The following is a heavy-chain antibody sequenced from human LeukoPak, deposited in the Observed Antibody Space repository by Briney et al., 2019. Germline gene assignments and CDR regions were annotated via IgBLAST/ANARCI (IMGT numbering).Heavy chain of an antibody. D-gene: IGHD2-15*01. CDR2: IYTSGST. CDR3: AREGCSGGSCYDI. CDR1: GGSISSGSYY. Sequence: PSQTLSLTCTVSGGSISSGSYYWSWIRQPAGKGLEWIGRIYTSGSTNYNPSLKSRVTISVDTSKNQFSLKLSSVTAADTAVYYCAREGCSGGSCYDIWGQGTMVTVSS. J-gene: IGHJ3*02. V-gene: IGHV4-61*02.